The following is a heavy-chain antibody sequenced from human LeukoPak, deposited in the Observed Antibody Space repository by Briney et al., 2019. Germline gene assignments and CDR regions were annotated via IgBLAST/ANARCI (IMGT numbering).Heavy chain of an antibody. V-gene: IGHV4-34*01. CDR1: GGSFSGYY. Sequence: SSETLSLTCAVYGGSFSGYYWSWIRQPPGKGLEWIGEINHSGSTNYNPSLKSRVTVFLDTSKNQFSLKLSSVTAADTAVYYCASTHSSGKSDYWGQGTLVTVSS. J-gene: IGHJ4*02. D-gene: IGHD3-10*01. CDR3: ASTHSSGKSDY. CDR2: INHSGST.